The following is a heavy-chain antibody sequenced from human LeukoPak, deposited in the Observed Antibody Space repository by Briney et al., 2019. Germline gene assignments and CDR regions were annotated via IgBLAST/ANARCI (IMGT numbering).Heavy chain of an antibody. CDR2: IYHSGST. J-gene: IGHJ4*02. CDR3: ARVSDYYDSSGYFDY. V-gene: IGHV4-30-2*01. D-gene: IGHD3-22*01. CDR1: GGSISSGGYS. Sequence: SETLSLTCAVSGGSISSGGYSWSWIRQPPGKGLEWIGYIYHSGSTYYNPSLKSRVTISVDRSKNQFSLKLSSVTAADTAVYYCARVSDYYDSSGYFDYWGQGTLVTVSS.